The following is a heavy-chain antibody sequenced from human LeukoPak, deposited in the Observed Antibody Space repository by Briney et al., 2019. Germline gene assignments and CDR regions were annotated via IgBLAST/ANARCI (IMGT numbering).Heavy chain of an antibody. CDR3: ASGDNYYDSSGYQY. CDR2: ISAYNGNT. D-gene: IGHD3-22*01. J-gene: IGHJ4*02. V-gene: IGHV1-18*01. CDR1: GGTFSSYA. Sequence: ASVKVSCKASGGTFSSYAISWVRQAPGQGLEWMGWISAYNGNTNYAQKLQGRVTMTTDTSTSTAYMELRSLRSDDTAVYYCASGDNYYDSSGYQYWGQGTLVTVSS.